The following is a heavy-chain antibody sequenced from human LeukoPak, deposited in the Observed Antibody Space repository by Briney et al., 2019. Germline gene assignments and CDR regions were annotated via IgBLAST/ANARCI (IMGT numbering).Heavy chain of an antibody. V-gene: IGHV1-3*01. CDR3: ARDRYSSGRGPFDY. CDR1: GYTFTSYA. Sequence: GASVKVSCKASGYTFTSYATHWVRQAPGQRLEWMGWINAGNGNTKYSQKFQGRVTITWDTSASTAYMELSSLRSEDTAVYYCARDRYSSGRGPFDYWGQGTLVTVSS. CDR2: INAGNGNT. J-gene: IGHJ4*02. D-gene: IGHD6-19*01.